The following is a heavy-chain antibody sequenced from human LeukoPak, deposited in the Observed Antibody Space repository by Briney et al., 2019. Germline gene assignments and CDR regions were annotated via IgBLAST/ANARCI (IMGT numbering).Heavy chain of an antibody. J-gene: IGHJ4*02. V-gene: IGHV4-59*13. CDR1: GGSISGYY. D-gene: IGHD3-16*01. CDR2: IYYSGST. CDR3: ARDRGSLGGFDY. Sequence: PSETLSLTCTVSGGSISGYYWSWIRQPPGKGLEWIAYIYYSGSTNYNPSLKSRVTISVDTSKNQFSLKLSSVTAADTAVYYCARDRGSLGGFDYWGQGTLVTVSS.